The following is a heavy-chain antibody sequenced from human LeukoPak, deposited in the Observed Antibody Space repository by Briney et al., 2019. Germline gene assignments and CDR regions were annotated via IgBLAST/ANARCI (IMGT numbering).Heavy chain of an antibody. Sequence: PSETLSLTCTVSGGSIRSYYWSWIRQTAGKGLEWIGRIYTSESTNYNPSLKSRVTVSVDTSKNQFSLKLSSVTAADTAVYYCASYYYGSGSFDPWGQGTLVTASS. V-gene: IGHV4-4*07. CDR2: IYTSEST. CDR1: GGSIRSYY. D-gene: IGHD3-10*01. CDR3: ASYYYGSGSFDP. J-gene: IGHJ5*02.